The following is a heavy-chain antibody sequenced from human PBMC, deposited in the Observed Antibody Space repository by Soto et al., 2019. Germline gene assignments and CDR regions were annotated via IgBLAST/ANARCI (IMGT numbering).Heavy chain of an antibody. V-gene: IGHV4-38-2*01. CDR1: GYSITSGYH. CDR3: APGRDDNSYRYFGLVFES. D-gene: IGHD3-16*02. J-gene: IGHJ4*02. Sequence: PSETLSLTCAVAGYSITSGYHWGCIRQPPPEWLEWIGTSSHNGTTYFNPSIKSRVTILLDTSKNLFSLKLSSVTAADTAVYYCAPGRDDNSYRYFGLVFESWGQGTLVTVSS. CDR2: SSHNGTT.